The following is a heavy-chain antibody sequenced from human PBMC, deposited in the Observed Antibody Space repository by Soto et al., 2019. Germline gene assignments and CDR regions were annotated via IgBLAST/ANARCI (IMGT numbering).Heavy chain of an antibody. CDR2: IKTDGSSP. V-gene: IGHV3-74*01. CDR1: GFTFNNYW. CDR3: ARDRIAGSGSCDN. J-gene: IGHJ4*02. D-gene: IGHD3-10*01. Sequence: EVLLVESGGGLVHPGGSLRLSCVASGFTFNNYWMHWVRQVPGKGLVWVSRIKTDGSSPNYADSVEGRFTISSDNAKNTLYLQMNSLRAEDTAVYYCARDRIAGSGSCDNWGQGTRVTVSS.